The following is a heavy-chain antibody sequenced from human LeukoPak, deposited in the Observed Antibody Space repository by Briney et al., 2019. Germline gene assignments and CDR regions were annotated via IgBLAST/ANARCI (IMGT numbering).Heavy chain of an antibody. CDR2: IYTSGST. D-gene: IGHD3-22*01. Sequence: SETLSLTRTVSGGSISSYYWSWIRQPAGKGLEWIGRIYTSGSTNYNPSLKSRVTMSVDTSKNQFSLKLSSVTAADTAVYYCAREHYYDSSGYYVLTAYWYFDLWGRGTLVTVSS. V-gene: IGHV4-4*07. CDR1: GGSISSYY. J-gene: IGHJ2*01. CDR3: AREHYYDSSGYYVLTAYWYFDL.